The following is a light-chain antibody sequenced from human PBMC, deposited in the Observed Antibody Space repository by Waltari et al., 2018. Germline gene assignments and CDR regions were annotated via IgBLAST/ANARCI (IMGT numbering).Light chain of an antibody. CDR3: QQSYSSPWT. CDR1: QSISDY. Sequence: TQMTQSPPALSASVGDRVAITCRASQSISDYLHWYQQKPGKAPRVLIYTASSLQRGVPTRFSGSGSGTEFTLTISTLQPEDAATYYCQQSYSSPWTFGQGTKVEIK. V-gene: IGKV1-39*01. CDR2: TAS. J-gene: IGKJ1*01.